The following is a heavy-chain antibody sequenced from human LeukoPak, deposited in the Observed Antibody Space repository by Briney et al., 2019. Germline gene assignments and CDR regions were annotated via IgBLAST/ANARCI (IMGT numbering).Heavy chain of an antibody. V-gene: IGHV3-21*01. Sequence: GGSLRLSCAASGFTFSSYSMNWVRQAPGKGLEWVSSISSSSSYIYYADSVKGRFTISRDNAKNSLYLQMNSLRAEDTAVYYCARATVRNPLYFDYWGQGTLVTVSS. CDR3: ARATVRNPLYFDY. D-gene: IGHD4-17*01. CDR1: GFTFSSYS. J-gene: IGHJ4*02. CDR2: ISSSSSYI.